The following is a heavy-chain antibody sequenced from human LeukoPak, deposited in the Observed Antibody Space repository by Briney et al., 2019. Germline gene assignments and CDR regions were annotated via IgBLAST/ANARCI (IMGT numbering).Heavy chain of an antibody. Sequence: GGSLGLSCAASGFTFSSYAMSWVRQAPGKGLEWAAAISYDGTNKYYADSVKGRFTISRDNSKNTLFLQMNSLKTEDTAVYYCAKTMTTSSFYYYGMDVWGQGTTVTVSS. CDR1: GFTFSSYA. CDR3: AKTMTTSSFYYYGMDV. J-gene: IGHJ6*02. D-gene: IGHD4-17*01. V-gene: IGHV3-30*18. CDR2: ISYDGTNK.